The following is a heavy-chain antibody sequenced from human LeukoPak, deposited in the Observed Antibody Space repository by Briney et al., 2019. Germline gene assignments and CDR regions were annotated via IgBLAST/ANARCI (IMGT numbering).Heavy chain of an antibody. CDR2: INPNSGGT. J-gene: IGHJ4*02. CDR3: ARGVDTAMAQPLDY. D-gene: IGHD5-18*01. V-gene: IGHV1-2*02. Sequence: ASVKVSCKASGYTFTGYYMHWVRQAPGQGLEWMGWINPNSGGTNYAQKFQGRVTMTRDMSTSTVYMELSSLRSEDTAVYYCARGVDTAMAQPLDYWGQGTLVTVSS. CDR1: GYTFTGYY.